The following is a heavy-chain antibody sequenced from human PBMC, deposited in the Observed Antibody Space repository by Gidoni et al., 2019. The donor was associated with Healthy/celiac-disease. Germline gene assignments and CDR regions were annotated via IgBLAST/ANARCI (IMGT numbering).Heavy chain of an antibody. Sequence: QVQLQESGPGLVKPSETLSLTCTVSGGSISSYYWSWIRQPPGKGLEWIGYIYYSGSTNYNPSLKSRVTISVDTSKNQFSLKLSSVTAADTAVYYCARDYGDPRRWGMDVWGQGTTVTVSS. CDR2: IYYSGST. D-gene: IGHD4-17*01. J-gene: IGHJ6*02. CDR1: GGSISSYY. V-gene: IGHV4-59*01. CDR3: ARDYGDPRRWGMDV.